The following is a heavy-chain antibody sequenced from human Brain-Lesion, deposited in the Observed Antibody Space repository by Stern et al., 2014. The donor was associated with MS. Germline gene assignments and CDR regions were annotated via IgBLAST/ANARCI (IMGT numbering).Heavy chain of an antibody. CDR3: ATYYYDSTGYNDF. Sequence: QMQLAESGAEVKKPGASVKVSCKASGYTFTGYYMHWVRQAPGQGLEWMGWINPKSGGTNYAQKFQGWVTMTRDTSINTAYMELSRLRSDDTAVYYCATYYYDSTGYNDFWGPGTLVTVSS. CDR2: INPKSGGT. CDR1: GYTFTGYY. D-gene: IGHD3-22*01. V-gene: IGHV1-2*04. J-gene: IGHJ1*01.